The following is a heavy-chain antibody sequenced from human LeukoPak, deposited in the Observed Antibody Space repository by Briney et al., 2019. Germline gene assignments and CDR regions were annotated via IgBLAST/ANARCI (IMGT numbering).Heavy chain of an antibody. V-gene: IGHV4-4*07. Sequence: SETLSLTCTVSGGSISSCYWSWIRQPAGKGLEWIGRIYTSGSTNYNPSLKSRVTMSVDTSKNQFSLKLSSVTAADTAVYYCARVHGRVVAARGYYYYMDVWGKGTTVTVSS. D-gene: IGHD2-15*01. CDR2: IYTSGST. CDR1: GGSISSCY. CDR3: ARVHGRVVAARGYYYYMDV. J-gene: IGHJ6*03.